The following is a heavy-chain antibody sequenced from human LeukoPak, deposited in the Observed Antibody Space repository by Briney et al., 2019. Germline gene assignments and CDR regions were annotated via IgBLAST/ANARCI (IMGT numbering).Heavy chain of an antibody. CDR3: ARGGIVVVPAAAYYYYYYGMDV. CDR1: GDNVSSNSAA. J-gene: IGHJ6*02. V-gene: IGHV6-1*01. D-gene: IGHD2-2*01. CDR2: TYYRSKWYN. Sequence: SQTLSLTCAISGDNVSSNSAAWSWIRQSPSRGLEWLGRTYYRSKWYNDYAVSVKSRITINPDTSKNQFSLQLNSVTPEDTAVYYCARGGIVVVPAAAYYYYYYGMDVWGQGITVTVSS.